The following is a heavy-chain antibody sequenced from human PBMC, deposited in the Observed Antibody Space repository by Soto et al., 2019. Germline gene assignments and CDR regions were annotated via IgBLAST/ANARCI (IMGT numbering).Heavy chain of an antibody. J-gene: IGHJ6*02. CDR3: AREVSEWELLGLMYV. CDR2: IWYDGSNK. CDR1: GFTFSSYG. V-gene: IGHV3-33*01. D-gene: IGHD1-26*01. Sequence: QVQLVESGGGVVQPGRSLRLSCAASGFTFSSYGMHWVRQAPGKGLEWVAAIWYDGSNKYYADSVKGRFTISRDNSKNTLYLQMNSLRAEDTAVYYCAREVSEWELLGLMYVWGQGTTVTVSS.